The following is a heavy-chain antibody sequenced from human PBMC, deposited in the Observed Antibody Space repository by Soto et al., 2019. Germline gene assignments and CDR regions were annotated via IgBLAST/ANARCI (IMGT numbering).Heavy chain of an antibody. CDR1: GFTLSDYY. J-gene: IGHJ3*02. V-gene: IGHV3-11*01. Sequence: PGGSLRLSCAASGFTLSDYYMSWIRQAPGKGLEWVSYISSSGSTIYYADSVKGRFTISRDNAKNSLYLQMNSLRAEDTAVYYCAREDSSSWSAFDIWGQGTMVTVSS. CDR2: ISSSGSTI. D-gene: IGHD6-13*01. CDR3: AREDSSSWSAFDI.